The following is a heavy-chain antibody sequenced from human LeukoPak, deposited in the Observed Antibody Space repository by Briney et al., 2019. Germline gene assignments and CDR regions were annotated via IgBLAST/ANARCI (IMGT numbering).Heavy chain of an antibody. J-gene: IGHJ4*02. CDR1: GFTFSSYA. CDR3: ARDQAVYFSYGDY. CDR2: ISVSGAGT. Sequence: GGSLRLTCAASGFTFSSYAMGWVRQAPGKGLEWVSAISVSGAGTYYADSVKGRFTISRDNSKNTLYLQVNSLRAEDTAVYYCARDQAVYFSYGDYWGQGTLVTVSS. V-gene: IGHV3-23*01. D-gene: IGHD2/OR15-2a*01.